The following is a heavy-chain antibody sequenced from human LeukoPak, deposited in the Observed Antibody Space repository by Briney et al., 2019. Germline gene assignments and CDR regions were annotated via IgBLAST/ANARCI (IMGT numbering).Heavy chain of an antibody. J-gene: IGHJ4*02. CDR3: ARANYYGSGSIRYYFDY. CDR1: GYSFTSYW. V-gene: IGHV5-51*01. D-gene: IGHD3-10*01. CDR2: IYPGDSDT. Sequence: GESLKISCKGSGYSFTSYWIGGVRQMPRKGLEWMGIIYPGDSDTRYSPSFQGQVTISADKSISTAYLQWSSLKASDTAMYYCARANYYGSGSIRYYFDYWGQGTLVTVSS.